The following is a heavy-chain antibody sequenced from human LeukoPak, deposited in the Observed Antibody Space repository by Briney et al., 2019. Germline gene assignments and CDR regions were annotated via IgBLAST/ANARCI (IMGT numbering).Heavy chain of an antibody. V-gene: IGHV5-51*01. Sequence: GESLKISCQGSGRNFNTYWIGWVRQKPGKGLEWMGIIYPGDSDTRYSPSFQGQVTISADKSISTAYLQWSSLKASDTAMYYCARSYYDFWSGYYRSVWFDPWGQGTLVTVSS. J-gene: IGHJ5*02. CDR2: IYPGDSDT. D-gene: IGHD3-3*01. CDR3: ARSYYDFWSGYYRSVWFDP. CDR1: GRNFNTYW.